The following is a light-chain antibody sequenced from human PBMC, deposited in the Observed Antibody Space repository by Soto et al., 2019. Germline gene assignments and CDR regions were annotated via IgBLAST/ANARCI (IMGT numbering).Light chain of an antibody. CDR3: GTWDSPDYV. V-gene: IGLV1-51*02. CDR2: ENN. Sequence: QSVLTQPHSVSGSPGQSVAISCSGSSSNIGNNYVSWYQQLPGTAPKLLIYENNKRPSGIPDRFSGSKSGTSATLGISGLQTGDEDDYYCGTWDSPDYVFGTGTKVTVL. CDR1: SSNIGNNY. J-gene: IGLJ1*01.